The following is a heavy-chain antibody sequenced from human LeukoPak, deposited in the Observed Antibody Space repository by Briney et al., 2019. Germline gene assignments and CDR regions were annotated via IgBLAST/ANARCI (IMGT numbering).Heavy chain of an antibody. CDR3: ARGRGYSGQTLRGDYYFDY. D-gene: IGHD5-12*01. CDR2: INHSGST. Sequence: PSETLSLTCAVYGGSFSGYYWSWIRQPPGKGLEWIGEINHSGSTNYNPSLKSRVTISVDTSKNQFSLKLSTVTAADTAVYYCARGRGYSGQTLRGDYYFDYWGQGTLVTVSS. CDR1: GGSFSGYY. J-gene: IGHJ4*02. V-gene: IGHV4-34*01.